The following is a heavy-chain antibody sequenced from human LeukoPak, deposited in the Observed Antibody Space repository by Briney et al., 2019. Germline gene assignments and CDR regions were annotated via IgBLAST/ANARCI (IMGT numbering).Heavy chain of an antibody. J-gene: IGHJ4*02. CDR2: ITSGSDYI. CDR3: ARTGIVGATLAYFDY. CDR1: GFTITSYN. D-gene: IGHD1-26*01. V-gene: IGHV3-21*01. Sequence: GGSLRLSCVASGFTITSYNMNWVRQAPGKGLEWVASITSGSDYIYYADSVKGRFTISRDNAKNSLYLQMNSLRAEDTAVYYCARTGIVGATLAYFDYWGQGTLVTVSS.